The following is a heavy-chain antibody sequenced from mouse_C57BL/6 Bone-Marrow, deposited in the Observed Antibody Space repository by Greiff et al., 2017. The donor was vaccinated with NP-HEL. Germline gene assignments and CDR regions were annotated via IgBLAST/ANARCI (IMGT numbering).Heavy chain of an antibody. V-gene: IGHV1-26*01. J-gene: IGHJ2*01. CDR2: INPNNGGT. CDR1: GYTFTDYY. Sequence: EVQLQQSGPELVKPGASVKISCKASGYTFTDYYMNWVKQSHGKSLEWIGDINPNNGGTSYNQKFKGKATLTVDKSSSTAYMELRSLASEDSAVYYCARRGCWGQGTTLTVSS. CDR3: ARRGC.